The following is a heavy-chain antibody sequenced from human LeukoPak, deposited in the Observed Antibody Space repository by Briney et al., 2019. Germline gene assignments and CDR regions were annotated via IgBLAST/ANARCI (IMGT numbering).Heavy chain of an antibody. V-gene: IGHV3-23*01. J-gene: IGHJ5*02. Sequence: GGSLRLSCAASGFTFSSYAMSWVRQAPGKGLEWVSAISGSGGSTYYADSVKGRFTISRDNSKNTLYLQMNSLKASDTAMYYCARSWIAAAGLNWFDPWGQGTLVTVSS. CDR1: GFTFSSYA. D-gene: IGHD6-13*01. CDR3: ARSWIAAAGLNWFDP. CDR2: ISGSGGST.